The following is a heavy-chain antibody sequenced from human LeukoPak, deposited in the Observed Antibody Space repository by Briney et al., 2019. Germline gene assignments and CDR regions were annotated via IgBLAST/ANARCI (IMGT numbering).Heavy chain of an antibody. V-gene: IGHV3-23*01. D-gene: IGHD6-25*01. J-gene: IGHJ4*02. CDR2: ISGSGGST. Sequence: PGGSLRLSCAASGFTFSSYAMSWVRQAPGKGLEWVSAISGSGGSTYYADSVKGRFTISRDNSKNTLYLQMNSLRAEDTAVYYCAKSIEDSSGVYYFDYWGQGTLVTVSS. CDR3: AKSIEDSSGVYYFDY. CDR1: GFTFSSYA.